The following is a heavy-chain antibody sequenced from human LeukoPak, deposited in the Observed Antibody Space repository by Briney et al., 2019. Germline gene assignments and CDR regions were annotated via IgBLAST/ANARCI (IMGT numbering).Heavy chain of an antibody. V-gene: IGHV3-30*04. CDR3: ARDWGDGYSGFDY. D-gene: IGHD5-24*01. J-gene: IGHJ4*02. Sequence: GGSLRLSCAASGFTFSSYAMHWDRQAPGKGLEWVAVISYDGSNKYYADSVKGRFTISRDNSKNTLYLQMNSLRAEDTAVYYCARDWGDGYSGFDYWGQGTLVTVSS. CDR1: GFTFSSYA. CDR2: ISYDGSNK.